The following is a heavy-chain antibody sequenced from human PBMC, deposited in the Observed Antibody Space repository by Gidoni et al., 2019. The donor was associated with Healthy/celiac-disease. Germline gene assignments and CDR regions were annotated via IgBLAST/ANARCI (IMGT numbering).Heavy chain of an antibody. CDR1: GFSLITSGMC. Sequence: QVTVRESGPALVTPTQTLTLTCTFSGFSLITSGMCVSWIRQLPGKALEWLARIDWDDDKYYSTSLKTRLTISKDTAKNQVVLTMTNMDPVDTATYYCARIMCPRCYSYGYEDYYYYYMDVWGKGTTVTVSS. D-gene: IGHD5-18*01. J-gene: IGHJ6*03. CDR3: ARIMCPRCYSYGYEDYYYYYMDV. CDR2: IDWDDDK. V-gene: IGHV2-70*15.